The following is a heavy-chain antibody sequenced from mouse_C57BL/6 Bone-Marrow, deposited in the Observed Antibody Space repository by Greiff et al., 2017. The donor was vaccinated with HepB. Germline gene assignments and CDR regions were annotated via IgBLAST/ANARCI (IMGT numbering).Heavy chain of an antibody. CDR1: GFTFSSYA. V-gene: IGHV5S21*01. CDR3: TRRWDYERDY. D-gene: IGHD2-4*01. CDR2: ISSGGDYI. Sequence: EVKVVESGEGLVKPGGSLKLSCAASGFTFSSYAMSWVRQTPEKRLEWVAYISSGGDYIYYADTVKGRFTISRDNARNTRYLQMSSLKSEDTAMYYCTRRWDYERDYWGQGTTLTVSS. J-gene: IGHJ2*01.